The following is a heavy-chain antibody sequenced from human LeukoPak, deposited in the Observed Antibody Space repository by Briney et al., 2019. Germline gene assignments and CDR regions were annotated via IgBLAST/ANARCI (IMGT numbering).Heavy chain of an antibody. J-gene: IGHJ3*02. CDR1: GYTFTGYY. CDR3: VRVKRGSYRNNAFDI. Sequence: ASVKVSCKASGYTFTGYYMHWVRQAPGQGLEWMGWINPNSGGTNYAQKFQGRVTITRDTSISTAYMELSRLRSDDTAVYYCVRVKRGSYRNNAFDIWGQGTMVTVSS. V-gene: IGHV1-2*02. D-gene: IGHD1-26*01. CDR2: INPNSGGT.